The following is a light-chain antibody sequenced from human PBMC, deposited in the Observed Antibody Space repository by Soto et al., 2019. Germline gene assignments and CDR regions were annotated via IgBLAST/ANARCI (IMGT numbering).Light chain of an antibody. Sequence: QSALTQPASVSGSPGQSITISCTGTSDDVGNFNLVSWYQHHPGKAPNLIISEVSKRPSGVSNRFSGSKSGNTASLTISGLQAEDEADYYCCSYAGGSIYVRFGGGTKLTVL. CDR2: EVS. V-gene: IGLV2-23*02. CDR1: SDDVGNFNL. J-gene: IGLJ2*01. CDR3: CSYAGGSIYVR.